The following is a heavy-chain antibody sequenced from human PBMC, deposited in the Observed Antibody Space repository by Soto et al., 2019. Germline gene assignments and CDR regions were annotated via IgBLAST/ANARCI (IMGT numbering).Heavy chain of an antibody. CDR1: GFTFSSYG. V-gene: IGHV3-30*18. CDR3: AKDQGPGYFDY. J-gene: IGHJ4*02. Sequence: GGSLRLSCAASGFTFSSYGMHWVRQAPGKGLEWVAVISYDGSNKYYADSVKGRFTISRDNSKNTLYLQMNSLRAEDTAVYYCAKDQGPGYFDYWGQGTLVTVSS. CDR2: ISYDGSNK.